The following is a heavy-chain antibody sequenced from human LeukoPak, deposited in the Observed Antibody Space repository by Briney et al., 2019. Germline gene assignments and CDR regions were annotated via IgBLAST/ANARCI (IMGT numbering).Heavy chain of an antibody. Sequence: GGSLRLSCAASGFTFSSYWMHWVRQAPGKGLVWVSRINGDGSSTSYADSVKGRFTISRDNAKNTLYLQMNSLRAEDTAVYYCARDLGGYSSGWYRYWGQGTLVTVSS. J-gene: IGHJ4*02. CDR3: ARDLGGYSSGWYRY. D-gene: IGHD6-19*01. CDR2: INGDGSST. V-gene: IGHV3-74*01. CDR1: GFTFSSYW.